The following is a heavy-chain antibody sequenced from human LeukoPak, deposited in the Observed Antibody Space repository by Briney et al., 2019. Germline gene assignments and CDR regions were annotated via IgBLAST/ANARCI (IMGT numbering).Heavy chain of an antibody. D-gene: IGHD2-2*01. Sequence: GASVKVSCKVSGYTLTELSMHWVRQAPGKGLEWMGGFDPEDGETIYAQKFQGRVTMTEDTSTDTAYMELSSLRSEDTAVYYCATVPSRYCSSTSCYPEYFQHWGQGTLVTVSS. V-gene: IGHV1-24*01. CDR1: GYTLTELS. CDR2: FDPEDGET. CDR3: ATVPSRYCSSTSCYPEYFQH. J-gene: IGHJ1*01.